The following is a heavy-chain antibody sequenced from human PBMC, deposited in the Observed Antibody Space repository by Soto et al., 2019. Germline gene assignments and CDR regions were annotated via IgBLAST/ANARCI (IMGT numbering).Heavy chain of an antibody. CDR1: GGSISSYY. D-gene: IGHD3-22*01. Sequence: PSETLSLTCTVSGGSISSYYWSWIRQPPGKGLEWIGYIYYSGGTNYNPSLKSRVTISVDTSKNQFSLKLSSVTAADTAVYYCARLVSSGYYTGYYFDYWGQGTLVTVSS. J-gene: IGHJ4*02. CDR3: ARLVSSGYYTGYYFDY. V-gene: IGHV4-59*08. CDR2: IYYSGGT.